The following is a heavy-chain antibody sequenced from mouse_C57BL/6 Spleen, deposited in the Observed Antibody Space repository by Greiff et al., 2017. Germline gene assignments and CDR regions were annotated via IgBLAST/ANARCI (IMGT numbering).Heavy chain of an antibody. J-gene: IGHJ4*01. CDR2: IRNKANGYTT. CDR3: ARYLTTGAMDY. V-gene: IGHV7-3*01. CDR1: GFTFTDYY. D-gene: IGHD1-1*01. Sequence: EVMLVESGGGLVQPGGSLSLSCAASGFTFTDYYMSWVRQPPGKALEWLGFIRNKANGYTTEYSASVKGRFTISRDNSQSILYLQMNALRAEDSATYYCARYLTTGAMDYWGQGTSVTVSS.